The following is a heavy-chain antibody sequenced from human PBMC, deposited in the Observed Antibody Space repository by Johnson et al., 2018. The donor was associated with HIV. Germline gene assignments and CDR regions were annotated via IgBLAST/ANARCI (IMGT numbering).Heavy chain of an antibody. D-gene: IGHD2-21*02. CDR2: INWNGGST. J-gene: IGHJ3*02. CDR3: ARRPAFCGGYCYSCWHDAFDI. V-gene: IGHV3-20*04. Sequence: VQLVESGGGVVRPGGSLRLSCAASGFSFGDYGMSWVRQAPGKGLEWVSSINWNGGSTGYADSVKGRFTISRDNAKNSLYLQMNSLRAEDTALYYCARRPAFCGGYCYSCWHDAFDIWGQGTMVTVSS. CDR1: GFSFGDYG.